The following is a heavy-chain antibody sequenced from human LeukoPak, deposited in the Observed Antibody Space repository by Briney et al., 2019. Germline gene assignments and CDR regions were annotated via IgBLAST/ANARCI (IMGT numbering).Heavy chain of an antibody. CDR2: INHSGST. D-gene: IGHD3-3*01. J-gene: IGHJ4*02. CDR1: GGSFSGYY. Sequence: SETLSLTCAVYGGSFSGYYWSWIRQPPGKGLEWTGEINHSGSTNYNPSLKSRVTISVDTSKNQFSLKLSSVTAADTAVYYCARGRLGYDFWSGYPIHPYYFDYWGQGTLVTVSS. V-gene: IGHV4-34*01. CDR3: ARGRLGYDFWSGYPIHPYYFDY.